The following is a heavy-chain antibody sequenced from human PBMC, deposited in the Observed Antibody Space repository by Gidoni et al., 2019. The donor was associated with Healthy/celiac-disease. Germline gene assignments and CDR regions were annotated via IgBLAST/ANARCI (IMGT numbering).Heavy chain of an antibody. V-gene: IGHV3-9*01. D-gene: IGHD2-2*01. CDR1: GFTFDDYA. CDR2: ISWNSGSI. J-gene: IGHJ6*03. Sequence: EVQLVESGGGLEQPGRSLRLSCAASGFTFDDYALHWVRQAPGKGLEWVSGISWNSGSIGYADSVKGRFTISRDNAKNSLYLQMNSLRVEDTALYYCAKDIMADIVVVPAAIPYMDVWGKGTTVTVSS. CDR3: AKDIMADIVVVPAAIPYMDV.